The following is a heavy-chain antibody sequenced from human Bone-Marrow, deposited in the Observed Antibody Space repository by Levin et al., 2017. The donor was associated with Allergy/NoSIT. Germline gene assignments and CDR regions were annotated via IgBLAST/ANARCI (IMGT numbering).Heavy chain of an antibody. J-gene: IGHJ5*02. CDR3: AKDSTINSNWFDP. Sequence: PGGSLRLSCVGSGFSFYSYAMGWVRQAPGKGLEWVSAISSGGDTTYSADSLQGRFTISRDNSKNTLYLQMNSLRAEDTARYFCAKDSTINSNWFDPWGQGTQVTVSS. CDR2: ISSGGDTT. D-gene: IGHD3-10*01. CDR1: GFSFYSYA. V-gene: IGHV3-23*01.